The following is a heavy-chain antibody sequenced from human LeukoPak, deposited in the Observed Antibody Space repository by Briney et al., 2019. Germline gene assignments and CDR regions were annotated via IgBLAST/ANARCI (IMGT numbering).Heavy chain of an antibody. Sequence: ASVKVSCKASGYTFTSYAMNWVRQAPGQGLEWMGWISAYNGNTNYAQKLQGRVTMTTDTSTSTAYMELRSLRSDDTAVYYCARDPVTYYDILTGYYIPSDAFDIWGQGTMVTVSS. D-gene: IGHD3-9*01. CDR1: GYTFTSYA. CDR3: ARDPVTYYDILTGYYIPSDAFDI. J-gene: IGHJ3*02. V-gene: IGHV1-18*01. CDR2: ISAYNGNT.